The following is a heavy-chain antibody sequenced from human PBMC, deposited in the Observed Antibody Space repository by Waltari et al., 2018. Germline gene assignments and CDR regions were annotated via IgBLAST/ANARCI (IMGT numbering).Heavy chain of an antibody. Sequence: QVQLQESGPGLVKPSETLSLTCAVSGYSISSGYYWGWIRQPPGKGLEWIGNIYHSGSTSYNPSRQSRVTISVDTSKNQFSLNLRFVTAADTAFYYCARGSMTTVTDWFDPWGQGTLVTVSS. J-gene: IGHJ5*02. CDR1: GYSISSGYY. CDR2: IYHSGST. D-gene: IGHD4-4*01. V-gene: IGHV4-38-2*01. CDR3: ARGSMTTVTDWFDP.